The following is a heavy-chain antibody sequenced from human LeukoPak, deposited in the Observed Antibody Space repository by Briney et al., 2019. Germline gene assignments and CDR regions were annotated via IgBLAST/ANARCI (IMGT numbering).Heavy chain of an antibody. Sequence: SETLSLTCAVSGGSISSSNWWSWVPQPPGKGLEWIGEIYHSGNTNYNPSLKSRVTISLDKSKNQFSLKLRSVTAADTAVYYCAREEMPGKFDYWGQGTLVTVSS. V-gene: IGHV4-4*02. CDR3: AREEMPGKFDY. CDR2: IYHSGNT. J-gene: IGHJ4*02. CDR1: GGSISSSNW. D-gene: IGHD1-26*01.